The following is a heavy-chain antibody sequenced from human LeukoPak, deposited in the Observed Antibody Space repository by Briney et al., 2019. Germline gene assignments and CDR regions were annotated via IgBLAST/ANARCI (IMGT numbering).Heavy chain of an antibody. Sequence: GGSLRLSCAASGFTFSSYAMHWVRQAPGKGLEWVAVISYDGSNKYYADSVKGRFTISRDNSKNTLYLQMNSLRAEDTAVYYCAKSSEGSGGSWSSTYFGMDVWGQGTTVTVSS. V-gene: IGHV3-30-3*02. CDR2: ISYDGSNK. CDR3: AKSSEGSGGSWSSTYFGMDV. J-gene: IGHJ6*02. D-gene: IGHD2-15*01. CDR1: GFTFSSYA.